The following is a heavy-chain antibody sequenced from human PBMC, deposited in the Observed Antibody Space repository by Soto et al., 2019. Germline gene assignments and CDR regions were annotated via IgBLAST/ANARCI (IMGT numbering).Heavy chain of an antibody. CDR3: ARGPSGDKVDY. V-gene: IGHV4-59*08. D-gene: IGHD7-27*01. Sequence: PSETLSLTCTVSGGSISSYYWSWIRQPPGKGLEWIGYIYNGGTTYNNPSLTSRVTISVDTSNNQFSLKLSSVSAADTAVYYCARGPSGDKVDYWGQGTLVTV. J-gene: IGHJ4*02. CDR2: IYNGGTT. CDR1: GGSISSYY.